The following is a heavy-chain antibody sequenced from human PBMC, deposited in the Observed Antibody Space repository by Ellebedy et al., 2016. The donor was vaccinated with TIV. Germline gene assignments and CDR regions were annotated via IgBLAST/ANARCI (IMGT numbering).Heavy chain of an antibody. J-gene: IGHJ2*01. CDR1: GGSIGGSSYY. CDR2: IFDTGST. CDR3: ARSLMIFSFDKCYFDL. V-gene: IGHV4-39*01. Sequence: SETLSLTCTVSGGSIGGSSYYWGWIRQPPGKGLEWIGNIFDTGSTYYNPSLKSRVIISVDTSKNQFSLKLSSVTAADTAVYYCARSLMIFSFDKCYFDLWGRGTLVTVSS. D-gene: IGHD3/OR15-3a*01.